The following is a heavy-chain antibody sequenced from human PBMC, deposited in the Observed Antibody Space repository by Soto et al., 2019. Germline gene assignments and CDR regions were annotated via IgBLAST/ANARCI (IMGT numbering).Heavy chain of an antibody. D-gene: IGHD1-26*01. CDR3: TTDMLWEHSPYFDY. J-gene: IGHJ4*02. CDR1: GFTFSNAW. CDR2: IKSKTDGGTT. Sequence: EVQLVESGGGLVKPGGSLRLSCAASGFTFSNAWMNWVRQAPGKGLEWVGRIKSKTDGGTTDYAAPVKGRFTISRDDSKNTLYLQMNSLKTEDTAVYYCTTDMLWEHSPYFDYWGQGTLVTVSS. V-gene: IGHV3-15*07.